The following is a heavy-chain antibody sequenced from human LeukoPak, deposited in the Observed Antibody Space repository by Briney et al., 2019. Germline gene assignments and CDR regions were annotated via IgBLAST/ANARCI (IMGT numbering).Heavy chain of an antibody. V-gene: IGHV3-23*01. CDR1: RFTLNSSA. CDR2: IINSGSSS. Sequence: QTARSLRPSCVASRFTLNSSAMSCDSLPARDVMEWVSSIINSGSSSYHADSVKGRFNISRDNSKNTLYLQMNSLRAEDTAVYYCAKDGPLRDYDFWSGYYIRKNWFDPWGQGTLVTVSS. J-gene: IGHJ5*02. D-gene: IGHD3-3*01. CDR3: AKDGPLRDYDFWSGYYIRKNWFDP.